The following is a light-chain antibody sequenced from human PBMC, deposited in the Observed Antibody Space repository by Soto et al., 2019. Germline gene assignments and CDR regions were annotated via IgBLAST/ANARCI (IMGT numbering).Light chain of an antibody. CDR2: DSS. CDR1: QGIGST. Sequence: EIVLTQSPAALSVSPGXRVTLSCRASQGIGSTLAWYQQKPGQTPRLLIYDSSTRAIGIPTRFSGSRSGTEFTLTINGLQSEDFAVYYCQRYNNWPLTFGGGTKVDIK. J-gene: IGKJ4*01. V-gene: IGKV3-15*01. CDR3: QRYNNWPLT.